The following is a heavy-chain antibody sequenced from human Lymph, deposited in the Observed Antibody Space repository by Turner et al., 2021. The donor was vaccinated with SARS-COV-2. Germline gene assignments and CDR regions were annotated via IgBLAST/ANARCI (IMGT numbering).Heavy chain of an antibody. CDR1: GGSISSSSHY. V-gene: IGHV4-39*01. J-gene: IGHJ4*02. CDR3: ARLVRRAEYYFDY. CDR2: IYYSGSN. Sequence: QLQLQESGLGLVKPSETLSLTWTVSGGSISSSSHYWGWIRQPPGRGLEWIGHIYYSGSNYYNPSLKSRVTISVDTSKSQFSLKLSSVTAANTAVYYCARLVRRAEYYFDYWGQGTLVTVSS. D-gene: IGHD3-10*01.